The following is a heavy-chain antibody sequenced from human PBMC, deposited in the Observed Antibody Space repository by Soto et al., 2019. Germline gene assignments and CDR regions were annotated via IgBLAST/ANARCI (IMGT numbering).Heavy chain of an antibody. CDR2: IYPGDSDT. Sequence: PGESPKISCKASGYRFSTYWLGWVRQRPGKGPEWMAIIYPGDSDTRENPSFQGQVTISADKSSNTVHLQWRSLKASDTAIYYCARLGGIVDTGTWIQWGQGTPVTVSS. V-gene: IGHV5-51*01. CDR1: GYRFSTYW. CDR3: ARLGGIVDTGTWIQ. D-gene: IGHD1-26*01. J-gene: IGHJ4*02.